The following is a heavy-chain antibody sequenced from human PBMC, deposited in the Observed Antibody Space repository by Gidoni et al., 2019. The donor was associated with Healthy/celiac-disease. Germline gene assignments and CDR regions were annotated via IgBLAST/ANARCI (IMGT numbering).Heavy chain of an antibody. Sequence: QLQLQESGPGLVKPSETLSLTCTVSGGSISSSSYYWGWIRQPPGKGLEWIGSIYYSGSTYYNPSLKSRVTISVDTSKNQFSLKLSSVTAADTAVYYCARRVSGAAPDYWGQGTLVTVSS. D-gene: IGHD6-19*01. V-gene: IGHV4-39*07. J-gene: IGHJ4*02. CDR3: ARRVSGAAPDY. CDR1: GGSISSSSYY. CDR2: IYYSGST.